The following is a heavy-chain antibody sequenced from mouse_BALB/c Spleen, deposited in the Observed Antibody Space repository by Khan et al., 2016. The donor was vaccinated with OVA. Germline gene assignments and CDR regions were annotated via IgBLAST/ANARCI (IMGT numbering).Heavy chain of an antibody. CDR1: GFSLTNYG. Sequence: QVQLKESGPGLVAPSQSLSITCTISGFSLTNYGVHWVRQPPGKGLEWLVVIWSDGSTTYNSALKSILTISKDNSKSQAFLKMNSLQTDDTAMYFCARQPYYHYYIMDYWGQGTSVTVSS. V-gene: IGHV2-6-1*01. D-gene: IGHD2-10*01. CDR2: IWSDGST. J-gene: IGHJ4*01. CDR3: ARQPYYHYYIMDY.